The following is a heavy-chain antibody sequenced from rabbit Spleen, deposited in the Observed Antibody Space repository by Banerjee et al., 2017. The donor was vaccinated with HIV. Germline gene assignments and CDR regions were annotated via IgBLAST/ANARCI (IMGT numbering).Heavy chain of an antibody. V-gene: IGHV1S7*01. CDR3: ARDGAGGSYFAL. D-gene: IGHD8-1*01. CDR1: GFTLSSYY. J-gene: IGHJ4*01. Sequence: QLEESGGGLVQPGGSLKLTCTASGFTLSSYYMNWVRQAPGKGLEWSGVIDPVFGIAYYANWGNGRVSTSRQNAQNTVFLHMTSLTAADTAPYFRARDGAGGSYFALLGPGTLVPV. CDR2: IDPVFGIA.